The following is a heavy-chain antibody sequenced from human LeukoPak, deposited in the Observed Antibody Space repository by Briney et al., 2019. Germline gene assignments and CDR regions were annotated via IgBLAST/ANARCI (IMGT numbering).Heavy chain of an antibody. J-gene: IGHJ4*02. V-gene: IGHV3-33*01. CDR1: GFTFSNYG. D-gene: IGHD5-12*01. Sequence: GRSLILSCAASGFTFSNYGMHWVRQAPGKGLEWVAVIWYDGSNKYYADSVKGRFAISRDNSKNTLYLQMNSLRSEDTAVYYCAREYTSGYDFWGQGTLVTVSS. CDR2: IWYDGSNK. CDR3: AREYTSGYDF.